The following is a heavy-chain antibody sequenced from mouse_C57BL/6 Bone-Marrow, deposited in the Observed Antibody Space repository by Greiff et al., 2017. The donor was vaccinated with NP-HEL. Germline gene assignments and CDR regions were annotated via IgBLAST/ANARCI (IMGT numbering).Heavy chain of an antibody. V-gene: IGHV1-4*01. CDR2: INPSSGYT. CDR3: ATGRGDFDY. J-gene: IGHJ2*01. Sequence: QVQLQQSGAELARPGASVKMSCKASGYTFTSYTMHWVKQRPGQGLEWIGYINPSSGYTKYNQKFKDKATLTADKSSSTAYMQLSSLTSEDSAVXYCATGRGDFDYWGQGTTLTVSS. D-gene: IGHD1-1*01. CDR1: GYTFTSYT.